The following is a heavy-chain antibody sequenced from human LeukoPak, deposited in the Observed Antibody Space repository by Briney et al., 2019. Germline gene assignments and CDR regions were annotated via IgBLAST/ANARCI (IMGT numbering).Heavy chain of an antibody. CDR1: GYTFTSYG. CDR2: ISAYNGYT. J-gene: IGHJ6*03. CDR3: ARDPRHHYYYYMDV. Sequence: GASVKVSCKASGYTFTSYGISWVRQAPGQGLEWMGWISAYNGYTNYAQKLQGRVTMTTDTSTSAAYMELRSLRSDDTAVYYCARDPRHHYYYYMDVWGKGTTVTVSS. V-gene: IGHV1-18*01.